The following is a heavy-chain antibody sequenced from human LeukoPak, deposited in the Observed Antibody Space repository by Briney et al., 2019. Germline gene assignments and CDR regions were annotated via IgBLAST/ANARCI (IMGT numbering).Heavy chain of an antibody. Sequence: SQTLSLTCAISGDSVSSNSASWNWIRQSPSRDLEWLGRTYYRSKWVNDYATSVKSRITINPDTSKNQFSLHLNSVTPEDTAIYYCAGSASYFRFWDQRILVTVSS. V-gene: IGHV6-1*01. J-gene: IGHJ4*02. CDR3: AGSASYFRF. CDR2: TYYRSKWVN. D-gene: IGHD1-26*01. CDR1: GDSVSSNSAS.